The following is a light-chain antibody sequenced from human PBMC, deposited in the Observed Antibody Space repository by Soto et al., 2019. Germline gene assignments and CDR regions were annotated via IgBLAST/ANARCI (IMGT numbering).Light chain of an antibody. V-gene: IGLV2-14*03. J-gene: IGLJ1*01. Sequence: QSALTQPASVSGSPGQSITISCTRPCSDVGGYNYGSWYQHHPGKAPKIMICDVSNRPSGVSNRFPGAKSGNTASLTSSGLQAEDEDVYYCSSYISSSTYVIGAWTKLTVL. CDR3: SSYISSSTYV. CDR2: DVS. CDR1: CSDVGGYNY.